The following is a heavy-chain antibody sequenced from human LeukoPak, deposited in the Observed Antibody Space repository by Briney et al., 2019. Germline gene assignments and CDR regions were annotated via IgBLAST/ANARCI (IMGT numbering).Heavy chain of an antibody. D-gene: IGHD3-10*01. J-gene: IGHJ4*02. CDR2: IKQDGSEK. CDR3: ARVRGDNSFDS. V-gene: IGHV3-7*04. CDR1: GFTFSNYS. Sequence: PGGSLRLSCATSGFTFSNYSMIWVRQAPGGGLQWVANIKQDGSEKSYVDSVKGRFTISRDTAKNSLYLQMNSLRAEDTAVYYCARVRGDNSFDSWGQGTLVTVPS.